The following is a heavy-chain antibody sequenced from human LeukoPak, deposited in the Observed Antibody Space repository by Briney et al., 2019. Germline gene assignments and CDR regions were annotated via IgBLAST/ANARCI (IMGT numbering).Heavy chain of an antibody. Sequence: GASVKVSCKASGYTFTSYYMHWVRQAPGQGLEWMGIINPSGGSTSYAQKFQGRVTMTRDTSTSTVYMELSSLRSEDTAVYYCARDSGGDRGYSYGCFDYWGQGTLVTVSS. D-gene: IGHD5-18*01. J-gene: IGHJ4*02. CDR2: INPSGGST. V-gene: IGHV1-46*01. CDR3: ARDSGGDRGYSYGCFDY. CDR1: GYTFTSYY.